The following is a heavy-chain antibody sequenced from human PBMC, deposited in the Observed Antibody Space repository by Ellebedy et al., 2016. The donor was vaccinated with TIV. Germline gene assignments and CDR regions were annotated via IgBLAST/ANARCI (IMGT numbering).Heavy chain of an antibody. Sequence: PGGSLRLSCAASGFTFSSYWMSWVRQAPGKGLEWVANIKQDGTEKYYVDSVKGRFTISRDNSKKTVYLQMNSLRVDDTAVYYCAREWDFHLFDSWGQGTLVTVSS. CDR1: GFTFSSYW. CDR3: AREWDFHLFDS. V-gene: IGHV3-7*01. CDR2: IKQDGTEK. J-gene: IGHJ4*02. D-gene: IGHD1-26*01.